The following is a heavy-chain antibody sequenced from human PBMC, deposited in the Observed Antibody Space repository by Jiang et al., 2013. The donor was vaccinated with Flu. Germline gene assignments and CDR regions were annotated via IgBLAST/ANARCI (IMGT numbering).Heavy chain of an antibody. CDR1: GGTFSSYT. CDR2: IIPILGIA. CDR3: AREGTIGVAPTPYYYYGMDV. J-gene: IGHJ6*02. D-gene: IGHD3-3*01. V-gene: IGHV1-69*04. Sequence: EVKKPGASVKVSCKASGGTFSSYTISWVRQAPGQGLEWMGRIIPILGIANYAQKFQGRVTITADKSTSTAYMELSSLRSEDTAVYYCAREGTIGVAPTPYYYYGMDVWGQGTTVTVSS.